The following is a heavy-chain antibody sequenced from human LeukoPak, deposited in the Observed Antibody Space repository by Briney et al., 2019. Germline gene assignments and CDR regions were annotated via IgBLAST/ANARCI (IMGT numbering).Heavy chain of an antibody. CDR1: GYTFTGYY. J-gene: IGHJ3*02. CDR2: INPNSGGT. D-gene: IGHD3-9*01. CDR3: ARVNVYDFLTGYYSPDDAFDI. V-gene: IGHV1-2*02. Sequence: ASVKVSCKASGYTFTGYYMHWVRQAPGQGLEWMGWINPNSGGTNYARKFQGRVTMTRDTSFSTAYMELSRLRSDDTAVYYCARVNVYDFLTGYYSPDDAFDIWGQGTMVTVSS.